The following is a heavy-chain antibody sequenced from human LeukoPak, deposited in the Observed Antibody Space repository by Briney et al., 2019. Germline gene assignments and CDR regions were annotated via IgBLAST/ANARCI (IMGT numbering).Heavy chain of an antibody. CDR3: AKDKKDFWSGYSEASCFDY. Sequence: RLSCAXXGFTXXXYAMSWVRQAPGKGLEGVSAISGSGGSTYYADSVKGRFTISRDNSKNTLYLQMNSLRAEDTAVYYCAKDKKDFWSGYSEASCFDYWGQGTLVTVSS. CDR1: GFTXXXYA. CDR2: ISGSGGST. D-gene: IGHD3-3*01. V-gene: IGHV3-23*01. J-gene: IGHJ4*02.